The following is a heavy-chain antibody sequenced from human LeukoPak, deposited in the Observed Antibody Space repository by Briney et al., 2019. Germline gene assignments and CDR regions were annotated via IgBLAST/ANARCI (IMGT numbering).Heavy chain of an antibody. J-gene: IGHJ4*02. CDR1: GFTFSSYW. CDR3: ARVHYGDSKPYDY. V-gene: IGHV3-7*01. Sequence: GGSLRLSCAASGFTFSSYWMSWVRQAPGKGLEWVANIKQDGSEKYYVDSVKGRFTISRDNAKNSLYLQMNSLRAEDTAVYYCARVHYGDSKPYDYWGQGTLVTVSS. D-gene: IGHD4-17*01. CDR2: IKQDGSEK.